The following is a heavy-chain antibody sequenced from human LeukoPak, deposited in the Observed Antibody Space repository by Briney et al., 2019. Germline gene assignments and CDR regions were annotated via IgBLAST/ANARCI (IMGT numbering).Heavy chain of an antibody. D-gene: IGHD3-16*02. CDR2: INWSSADK. V-gene: IGHV3-9*01. J-gene: IGHJ4*02. CDR1: GFTFRDHG. CDR3: VKEGLTTARYYFDH. Sequence: GGSLRLSCVASGFTFRDHGMHWVRQAPGKGLEWVSGINWSSADKNYADSVKGRFTISRDDAKNSMYLQKNSLRVDDTASYYCVKEGLTTARYYFDHWGQGIQVTVSS.